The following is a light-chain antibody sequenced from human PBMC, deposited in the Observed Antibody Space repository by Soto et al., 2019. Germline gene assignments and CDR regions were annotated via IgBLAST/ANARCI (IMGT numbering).Light chain of an antibody. Sequence: EIVMTQSPATVPASPGERVTLSCRASQSVNSDLAWYQQTPGQAPRPLIYDASTRAAGVPARFSGSGSGTDFTLTISRLQPEDFAVYYCQQYGSSLWTFGQGTKVDIK. V-gene: IGKV3-15*01. J-gene: IGKJ1*01. CDR2: DAS. CDR3: QQYGSSLWT. CDR1: QSVNSD.